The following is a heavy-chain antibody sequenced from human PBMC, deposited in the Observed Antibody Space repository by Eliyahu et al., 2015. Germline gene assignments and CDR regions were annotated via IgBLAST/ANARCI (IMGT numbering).Heavy chain of an antibody. Sequence: EVQLVESGGGLVQPGGSLKLSCAASGFXFSGXAMPWXRQASGKGLEWVGRIRSKANTYATAYAASVKGRFTISRDDSKNTAYLQMNSLKTEDTAVYYCTRCVDRSIGVAGPASNWFDPWGQGTLVTVSS. CDR1: GFXFSGXA. CDR3: TRCVDRSIGVAGPASNWFDP. D-gene: IGHD6-19*01. J-gene: IGHJ5*02. CDR2: IRSKANTYAT. V-gene: IGHV3-73*01.